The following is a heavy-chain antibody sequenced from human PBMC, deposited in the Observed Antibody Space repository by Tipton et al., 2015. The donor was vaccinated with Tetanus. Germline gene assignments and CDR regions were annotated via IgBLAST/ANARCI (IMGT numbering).Heavy chain of an antibody. J-gene: IGHJ6*02. CDR2: ISYSGST. Sequence: LRLSCTVSGGPLRSGSYYWNWIRQPPGKGLEWIGYISYSGSTNSNYSLKSRITISQDTSKNQFSLKLTSVTAADTAVYYCARDGGNYFYYGMNVWGQGAAVTVSS. CDR3: ARDGGNYFYYGMNV. V-gene: IGHV4-61*01. CDR1: GGPLRSGSYY.